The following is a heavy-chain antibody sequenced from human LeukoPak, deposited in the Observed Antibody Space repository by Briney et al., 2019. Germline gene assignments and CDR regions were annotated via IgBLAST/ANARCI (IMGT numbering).Heavy chain of an antibody. CDR2: ISGSGGST. V-gene: IGHV3-23*01. J-gene: IGHJ3*02. CDR3: AKVDDILTGFRSTIKNAFDI. D-gene: IGHD3-9*01. CDR1: GFTFSSYA. Sequence: GGSLRLSCAASGFTFSSYAMSWVRQAPGKGLEWVSAISGSGGSTYYADSVKGRFTISRDNSKNTLYLQMNSLRAEDTAVYYCAKVDDILTGFRSTIKNAFDIWGQGTMVTVSS.